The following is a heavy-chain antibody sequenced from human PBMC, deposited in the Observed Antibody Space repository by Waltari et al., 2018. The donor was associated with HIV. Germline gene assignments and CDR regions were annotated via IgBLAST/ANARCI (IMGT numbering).Heavy chain of an antibody. CDR2: IYYSGST. CDR1: GGSISSSSYH. CDR3: ARLDSSGYWYFDL. D-gene: IGHD6-25*01. Sequence: QLQLQESGPGLVKPSETLSLTCTVPGGSISSSSYHWRWIRQPPGKGLEWIGSIYYSGSTYYNPSLKSRVTISVDTSKNQFSLKLSSVTAADTAVYYCARLDSSGYWYFDLWGRGTLVTVSS. J-gene: IGHJ2*01. V-gene: IGHV4-39*01.